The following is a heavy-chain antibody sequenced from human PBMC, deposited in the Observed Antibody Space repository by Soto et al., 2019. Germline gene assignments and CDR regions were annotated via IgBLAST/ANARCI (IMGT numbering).Heavy chain of an antibody. Sequence: PSETLSLTCTVSGGSISSSSYYWGWIRQPPGKGLEWIGSIYYSGSTYYNPSLKSRVTISVDTSKNQFSLKLSSVTAADTAVYYCARVEGTRWYYFDYWGQGTTVTVSS. J-gene: IGHJ4*03. V-gene: IGHV4-39*01. CDR2: IYYSGST. D-gene: IGHD6-13*01. CDR3: ARVEGTRWYYFDY. CDR1: GGSISSSSYY.